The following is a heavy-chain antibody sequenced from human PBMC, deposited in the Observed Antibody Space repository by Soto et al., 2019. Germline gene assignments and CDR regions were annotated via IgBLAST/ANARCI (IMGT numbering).Heavy chain of an antibody. V-gene: IGHV1-69*13. Sequence: GASVKVSCKASGGTFSSYAISWVRQAPGQGLEWMGGIIPIFGTANYAQKFQGRVTITADESTSTAYMELSSLRSEDTAVYYCARGLVPAASPRYYYYYYGMDVWGQATTVTVSS. CDR3: ARGLVPAASPRYYYYYYGMDV. J-gene: IGHJ6*02. CDR1: GGTFSSYA. D-gene: IGHD2-2*01. CDR2: IIPIFGTA.